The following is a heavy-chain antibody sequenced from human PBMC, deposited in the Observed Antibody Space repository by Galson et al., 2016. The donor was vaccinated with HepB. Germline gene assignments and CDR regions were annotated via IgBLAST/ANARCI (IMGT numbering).Heavy chain of an antibody. CDR1: GFTFSTYV. CDR2: ISGDGHST. D-gene: IGHD3-10*01. CDR3: ARDRWYHGSGSYYNYYYGMDV. V-gene: IGHV3-23*01. Sequence: SLRLSCAASGFTFSTYVMSWVRQAPGKGLEWVSGISGDGHSTYYADPVKGRFTISRDNSKNTLYLQMNSLRAEDTAVYYCARDRWYHGSGSYYNYYYGMDVWGQGTTVTVSS. J-gene: IGHJ6*02.